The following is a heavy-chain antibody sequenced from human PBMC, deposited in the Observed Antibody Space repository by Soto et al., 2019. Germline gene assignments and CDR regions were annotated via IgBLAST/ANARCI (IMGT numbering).Heavy chain of an antibody. V-gene: IGHV3-74*01. D-gene: IGHD2-21*02. CDR3: ARESGDWPLNWFDP. Sequence: VHLVESGGGLVQPGGSLRLSCAASGFNFTNHWMHWVRQAPGKGLVWVSRITSDGKSKAYAESVKGRCAISRDNAKNTVYLQMNGLTVEDTAVYYCARESGDWPLNWFDPWGQGTLVTVSS. CDR1: GFNFTNHW. CDR2: ITSDGKSK. J-gene: IGHJ5*02.